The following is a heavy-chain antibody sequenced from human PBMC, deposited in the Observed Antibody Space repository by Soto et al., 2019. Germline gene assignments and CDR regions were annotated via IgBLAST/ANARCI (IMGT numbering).Heavy chain of an antibody. CDR1: GFTFSDYH. J-gene: IGHJ4*02. CDR3: ARVRCTNGVCYPPFY. D-gene: IGHD2-8*01. Sequence: GGSLRLSCAASGFTFSDYHMSWIRQAPGKGLEWVSYISSSGSSIYYADSVKGRFTISRDNAKNSLYLQMNSLRAEDTAVYYCARVRCTNGVCYPPFYWGQGTLVTVSS. V-gene: IGHV3-11*01. CDR2: ISSSGSSI.